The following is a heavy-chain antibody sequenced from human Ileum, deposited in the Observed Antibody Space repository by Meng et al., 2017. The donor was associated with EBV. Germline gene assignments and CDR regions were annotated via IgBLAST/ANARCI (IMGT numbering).Heavy chain of an antibody. CDR1: GGSFSGYY. V-gene: IGHV4-34*01. CDR2: INHRGGA. J-gene: IGHJ4*02. CDR3: ASHPGGNSQYYSSGDDY. D-gene: IGHD3-22*01. Sequence: QVQLQQWGAGLLKPSEILSLTCAVYGGSFSGYYWSWIRQPPGKGLEWIGEINHRGGAFYNPSLKSRVTMSIDTSKNQFSLKLNSVTAADTAVYYCASHPGGNSQYYSSGDDYWGQGALVTVSS.